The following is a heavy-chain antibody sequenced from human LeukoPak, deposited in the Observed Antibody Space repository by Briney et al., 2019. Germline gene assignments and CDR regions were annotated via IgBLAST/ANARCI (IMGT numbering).Heavy chain of an antibody. J-gene: IGHJ4*02. CDR2: MFYSENP. CDR3: ARVRFSSGYYLYFDY. CDR1: GVSIRSYH. D-gene: IGHD3-22*01. V-gene: IGHV4-59*01. Sequence: SETLSLTCTVSGVSIRSYHWTWIRQPPGKGLEWIGYMFYSENPNSNPSLKSRVTISVDTSKNHFSLRLNSVTAADTAVYYCARVRFSSGYYLYFDYWGQGALVTVSS.